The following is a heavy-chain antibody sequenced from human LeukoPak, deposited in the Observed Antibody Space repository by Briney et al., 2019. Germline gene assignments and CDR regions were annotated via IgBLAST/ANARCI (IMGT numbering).Heavy chain of an antibody. CDR1: GYTFTSYC. CDR3: ARDPALDIVVVPDAGDY. CDR2: ISAYNGNT. Sequence: ASVKVSCKASGYTFTSYCFSWVRQAPGPGLEWMGLISAYNGNTSYAQNRQGRVTMTTDTSTSTDYMELRSLRSDDTAVYYCARDPALDIVVVPDAGDYWGQGTLVTVSS. J-gene: IGHJ4*02. D-gene: IGHD2-2*03. V-gene: IGHV1-18*01.